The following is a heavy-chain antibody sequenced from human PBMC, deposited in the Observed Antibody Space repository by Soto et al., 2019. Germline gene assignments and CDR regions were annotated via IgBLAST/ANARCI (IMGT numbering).Heavy chain of an antibody. CDR1: GDTVPSNRAT. V-gene: IGHV6-1*01. Sequence: SLPLPLPAGISGDTVPSNRATWNWIQQSPSRGLEWLGRTYSRSKWYNDYAVSVKSRITINPDTSKNQFSLQLNSVTPEDTAVYYCACAEASSGCMANWGQGTLVT. CDR3: ACAEASSGCMAN. D-gene: IGHD6-19*01. CDR2: TYSRSKWYN. J-gene: IGHJ4*02.